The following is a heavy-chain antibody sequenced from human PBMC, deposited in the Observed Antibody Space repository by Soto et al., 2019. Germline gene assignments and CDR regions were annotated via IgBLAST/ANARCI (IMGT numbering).Heavy chain of an antibody. V-gene: IGHV1-18*01. Sequence: ASVKVSCKASGYTFHNYGVNWVRQAPGHGLEWMGRISAYNYNTHYAQNFEGRVTMTTDTSTSTAYMELRSLRSDDTAIYYCAHNYKSRTTEYTPNLNSRVTISVDKTENQFSPPMRSVSAADTAMYFCARLGLTGPPVQFLHYGLDVWGQGATVTVSS. CDR3: AHNYKSRTTEYTPNLNSRVTISVDKTENQFSPPMRSVSAADTAMYFCARLGLTGPPVQFLHYGLDV. J-gene: IGHJ6*02. D-gene: IGHD1-1*01. CDR2: ISAYNYNT. CDR1: GYTFHNYG.